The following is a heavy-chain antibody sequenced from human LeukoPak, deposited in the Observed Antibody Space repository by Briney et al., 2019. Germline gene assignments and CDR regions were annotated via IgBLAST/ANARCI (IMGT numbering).Heavy chain of an antibody. CDR2: IKQDGSEK. CDR1: GFTFSSYW. CDR3: AKEIYGDSTGGRFQH. D-gene: IGHD4-17*01. Sequence: GGSLRLSCAASGFTFSSYWMSWVRQAPGKGLEWVANIKQDGSEKYYVDSVKGRFTISRDNAKNSLYLQMNSLRAEDTAVYYCAKEIYGDSTGGRFQHWGQGTLVTVSS. J-gene: IGHJ1*01. V-gene: IGHV3-7*03.